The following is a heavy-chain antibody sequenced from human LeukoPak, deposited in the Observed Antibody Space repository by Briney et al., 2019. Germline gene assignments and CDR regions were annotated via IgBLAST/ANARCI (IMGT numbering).Heavy chain of an antibody. CDR3: AKPISGGLAVTADWFDP. CDR1: GFTFSNYW. J-gene: IGHJ5*01. V-gene: IGHV3-74*01. D-gene: IGHD6-19*01. Sequence: GGSLRLSCAASGFTFSNYWIHWVRQAPGKGLVWVSRINSDGRSTDYAASVEGRFTISRDNSKNKLYLQLNSLRAEDTAVYYCAKPISGGLAVTADWFDPWGQGTLVVVSS. CDR2: INSDGRST.